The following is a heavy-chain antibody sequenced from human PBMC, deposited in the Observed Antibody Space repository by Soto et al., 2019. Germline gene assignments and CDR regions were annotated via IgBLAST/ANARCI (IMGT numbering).Heavy chain of an antibody. V-gene: IGHV3-23*01. Sequence: GGSLRLSCAASGFSFSSYAMSWFRQAPGKGLEWVSAISGSGGSTYYADSVKGRFTISRDNSKNTLYLQMNSLRAEDTAVYYCARNIYSSSYGYYYNGMDIWGQGTTVTVSS. D-gene: IGHD6-6*01. J-gene: IGHJ6*02. CDR2: ISGSGGST. CDR1: GFSFSSYA. CDR3: ARNIYSSSYGYYYNGMDI.